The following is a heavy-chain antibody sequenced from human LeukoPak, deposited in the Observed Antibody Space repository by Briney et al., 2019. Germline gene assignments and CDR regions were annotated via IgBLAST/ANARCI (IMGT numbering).Heavy chain of an antibody. D-gene: IGHD3-22*01. J-gene: IGHJ4*02. Sequence: SVKVSCKASGGTFSSYTISWVRQAPGQGLEWMGRIIPILGIANYAQKFQGRVTITADKSTSTAYMELSSLRSEDTAVYYCARVSDYYDSSGYGNWGQGTLVTVSS. CDR3: ARVSDYYDSSGYGN. CDR2: IIPILGIA. CDR1: GGTFSSYT. V-gene: IGHV1-69*02.